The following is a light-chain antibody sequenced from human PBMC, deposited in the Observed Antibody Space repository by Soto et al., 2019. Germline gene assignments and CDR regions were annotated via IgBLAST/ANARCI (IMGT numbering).Light chain of an antibody. CDR1: QGIRNF. J-gene: IGKJ2*01. V-gene: IGKV1-27*01. CDR3: QQYNNWPGT. Sequence: DIQMTQSPTSLSASVGDRVTITCRASQGIRNFVAWYQQKPGKAPKLLIYAASTLQSGVPSRFSGSGSGTDFTLTINSLQPEDVATYSCQQYNNWPGTFGQGTKLEIK. CDR2: AAS.